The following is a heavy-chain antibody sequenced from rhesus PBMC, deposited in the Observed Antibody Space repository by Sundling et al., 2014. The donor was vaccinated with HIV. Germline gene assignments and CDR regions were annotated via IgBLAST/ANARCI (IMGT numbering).Heavy chain of an antibody. CDR3: ARDRGSFGSFDF. D-gene: IGHD1-44*01. Sequence: QVKLQQWGEGLVKPSETLSLTCAVYGGSISGYYFWNWIRQPPGKGLEWIGYIYANTASTNYNPSLNNRVTISKDTSKNQFSLKLSSVTAADTAVYYCARDRGSFGSFDFWGQGALVTVSS. CDR1: GGSISGYYF. CDR2: IYANTAST. V-gene: IGHV4-73*01. J-gene: IGHJ4*01.